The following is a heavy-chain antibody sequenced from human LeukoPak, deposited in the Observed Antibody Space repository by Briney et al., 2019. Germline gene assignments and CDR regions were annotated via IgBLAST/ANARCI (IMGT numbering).Heavy chain of an antibody. Sequence: SETLSLTCAVYGGSFSGFYWSWIRQPPGKGLEWIGEINHSGSTNYNPSLKSRVTISVDTSKNQFSLKLSSVTAADTALYYCARQGEYTTSLGRKQFDYWGQGTLVTVSS. CDR3: ARQGEYTTSLGRKQFDY. CDR2: INHSGST. V-gene: IGHV4-34*01. D-gene: IGHD3-16*01. J-gene: IGHJ4*02. CDR1: GGSFSGFY.